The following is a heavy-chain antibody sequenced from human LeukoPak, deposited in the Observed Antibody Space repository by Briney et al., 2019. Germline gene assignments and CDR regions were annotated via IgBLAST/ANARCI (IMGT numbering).Heavy chain of an antibody. D-gene: IGHD1-7*01. J-gene: IGHJ3*02. Sequence: PSETLSLTCTVSGGSISSGGYYWSWIRQPPGKGLEWIGEINHSGSTNYNPSLKSRVTISVDTSKNQFSLKLSSVTAADTAVYYCARGQNYRAFDIWGQGTMVTASS. CDR3: ARGQNYRAFDI. CDR1: GGSISSGGYY. CDR2: INHSGST. V-gene: IGHV4-39*07.